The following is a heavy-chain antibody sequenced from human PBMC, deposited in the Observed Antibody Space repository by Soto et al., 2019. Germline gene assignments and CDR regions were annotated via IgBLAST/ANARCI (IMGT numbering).Heavy chain of an antibody. CDR3: ARGRNNWCFDN. CDR2: IYSGGST. Sequence: GGSLRLSCAASGFTVSSNYMSWVRQAPGKGLEWVSVIYSGGSTYYADSMKGRFTISRDNSKNTLYLQMNSLRAEDTAVYYCARGRNNWCFDNWGQGTLVTVSS. J-gene: IGHJ4*02. D-gene: IGHD1-1*01. CDR1: GFTVSSNY. V-gene: IGHV3-66*01.